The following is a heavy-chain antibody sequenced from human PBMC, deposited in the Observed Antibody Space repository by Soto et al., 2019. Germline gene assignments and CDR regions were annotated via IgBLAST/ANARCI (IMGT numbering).Heavy chain of an antibody. J-gene: IGHJ4*02. D-gene: IGHD5-18*01. CDR1: GFTFSSYA. V-gene: IGHV3-30-3*01. Sequence: GGSLRLSCAASGFTFSSYAMHWVRQAPGKGLEWVAVISYDGSNKYYADSVKGRFTISRDNSKNTLYLQMNSLRAEDTAVYYCAREVRSTSWDTAMAPFDYWGQGTLVTVSS. CDR2: ISYDGSNK. CDR3: AREVRSTSWDTAMAPFDY.